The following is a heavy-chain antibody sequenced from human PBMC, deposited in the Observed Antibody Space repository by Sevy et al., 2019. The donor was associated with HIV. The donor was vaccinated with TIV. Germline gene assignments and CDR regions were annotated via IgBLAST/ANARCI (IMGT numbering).Heavy chain of an antibody. CDR1: GFTFSTYA. CDR3: AREAYYYDSREANWFDP. V-gene: IGHV3-48*02. Sequence: GGSLRLSCKTSGFTFSTYAMHWVRQAPGKGLEWVASISRTPATTYYADSVRDRFTISRDNAKNSLYLEINSLRDEDTAVYYCAREAYYYDSREANWFDPWGQGTLVTVSS. D-gene: IGHD3-22*01. CDR2: ISRTPATT. J-gene: IGHJ5*02.